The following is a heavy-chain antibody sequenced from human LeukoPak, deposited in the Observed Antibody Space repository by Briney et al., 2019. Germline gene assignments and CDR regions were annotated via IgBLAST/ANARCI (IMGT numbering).Heavy chain of an antibody. Sequence: GASVKVSCKASGYTFTGYYMHWVRQAPGQGLEWMGWINPNSGGTNYAQKFQGRVTMTRDTSISTAYMELSRLRSDDTAVYYCARDLNGYSYGFLRYWGQGTLVTVSS. D-gene: IGHD5-18*01. CDR1: GYTFTGYY. CDR2: INPNSGGT. V-gene: IGHV1-2*02. J-gene: IGHJ4*02. CDR3: ARDLNGYSYGFLRY.